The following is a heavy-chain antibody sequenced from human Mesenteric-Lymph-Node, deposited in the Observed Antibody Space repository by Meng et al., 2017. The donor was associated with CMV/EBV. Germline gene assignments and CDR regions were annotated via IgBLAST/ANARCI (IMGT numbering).Heavy chain of an antibody. V-gene: IGHV4-59*01. CDR1: GFTFSNYE. D-gene: IGHD3-3*01. CDR2: ISYSGNT. J-gene: IGHJ6*02. Sequence: ESLKISCAASGFTFSNYEMNWVRQPPGKGLEWIGAISYSGNTYYNPSLKSRVTISVDTSKNQFSLKLTSVAAADTAVYYCARFGSPFTLFGDYYGMDVWGQGTTVTVSS. CDR3: ARFGSPFTLFGDYYGMDV.